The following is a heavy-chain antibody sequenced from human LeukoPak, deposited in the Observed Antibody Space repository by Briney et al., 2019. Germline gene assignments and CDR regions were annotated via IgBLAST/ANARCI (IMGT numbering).Heavy chain of an antibody. CDR3: ARGGGTMIRGRRTPQDY. V-gene: IGHV1-46*01. CDR1: GYIFTNYY. D-gene: IGHD3-10*01. Sequence: ASVKVSCKASGYIFTNYYIHWLRQAPGQGLEWMGIINPSGGSTTYAQNFQGRVTMTRDMSTSTGYMELSSLRSEDTAVYYCARGGGTMIRGRRTPQDYWGQGTLVTVSS. CDR2: INPSGGST. J-gene: IGHJ4*02.